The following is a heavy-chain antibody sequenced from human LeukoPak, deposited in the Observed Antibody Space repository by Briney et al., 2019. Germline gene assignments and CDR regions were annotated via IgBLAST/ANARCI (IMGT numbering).Heavy chain of an antibody. J-gene: IGHJ4*02. V-gene: IGHV7-4-1*02. D-gene: IGHD6-19*01. CDR1: GYSFIIYA. Sequence: SVKVSCKASGYSFIIYAMHWVRQAPGQGLEWIGWINPNTGNPTYAQGFTGRFVFSLDTSVNTAYLHITSLKAEDTAVYYCAEVAVAATGLDYWGQGTLVTVSS. CDR3: AEVAVAATGLDY. CDR2: INPNTGNP.